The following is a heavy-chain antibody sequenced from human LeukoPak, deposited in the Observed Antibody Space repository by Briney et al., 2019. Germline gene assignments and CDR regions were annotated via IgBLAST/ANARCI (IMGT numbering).Heavy chain of an antibody. V-gene: IGHV4-38-2*02. CDR1: GYPISSGYY. D-gene: IGHD6-13*01. CDR2: IYHSGST. J-gene: IGHJ4*02. Sequence: PSETLSLTCTVSGYPISSGYYWGWIRQPPGKWLEWIGSIYHSGSTYYNPSLKSRVTISVDTSKNQFSLKLSSVTAADTAVYYCARGQVVAAAGYFDYWGQGTLVTVSS. CDR3: ARGQVVAAAGYFDY.